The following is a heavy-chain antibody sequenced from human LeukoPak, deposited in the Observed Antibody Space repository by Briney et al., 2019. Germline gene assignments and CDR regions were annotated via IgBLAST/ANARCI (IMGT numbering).Heavy chain of an antibody. CDR2: IYYSGST. CDR3: ARVSSSSWYNWFDP. D-gene: IGHD6-13*01. CDR1: GGSISSSSYY. J-gene: IGHJ5*02. V-gene: IGHV4-61*05. Sequence: SETLSLTCTVSGGSISSSSYYWGWIRQPPGKGLEWIGYIYYSGSTNYNPSLKSRVTISVDTSKNQFSLKLSSVTAADTAVYYCARVSSSSWYNWFDPWGQGTLVTVSS.